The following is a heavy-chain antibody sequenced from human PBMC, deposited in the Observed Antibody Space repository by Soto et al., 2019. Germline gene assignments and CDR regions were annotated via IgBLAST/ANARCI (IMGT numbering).Heavy chain of an antibody. Sequence: QVQLVQSGAEVKKPGSSVKVSCKASGGTFSSYAISWVRQAPGQGLEWMGGIIPIFGTANYAQKFQGRVTITADESTSTAYMELSSLRSEDTAVYYCATRQSRRNYDFWSGYKRAAYYYYYGMDVWGQGTTVTVSS. J-gene: IGHJ6*02. CDR1: GGTFSSYA. D-gene: IGHD3-3*01. V-gene: IGHV1-69*01. CDR2: IIPIFGTA. CDR3: ATRQSRRNYDFWSGYKRAAYYYYYGMDV.